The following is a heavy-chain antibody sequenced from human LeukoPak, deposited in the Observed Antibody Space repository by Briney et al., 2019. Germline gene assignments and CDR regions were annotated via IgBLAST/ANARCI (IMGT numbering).Heavy chain of an antibody. CDR2: INPSGGST. D-gene: IGHD6-19*01. CDR1: GFTFTSYY. J-gene: IGHJ4*02. CDR3: ARDGGRDTGSGWTYYFDY. Sequence: ASVKVSCKASGFTFTSYYMHWVRQAPGQGLEWMGIINPSGGSTSYAQKFQGRVTMTRDTSTSTVYMELSSLRSEDTAVYYCARDGGRDTGSGWTYYFDYWGQGTLVTVSS. V-gene: IGHV1-46*01.